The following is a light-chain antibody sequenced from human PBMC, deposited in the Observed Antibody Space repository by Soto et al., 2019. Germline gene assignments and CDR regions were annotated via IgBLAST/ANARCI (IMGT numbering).Light chain of an antibody. CDR1: QSVSSY. V-gene: IGKV3-11*01. CDR2: DAS. CDR3: PQRSNWPST. Sequence: DIVLTQSPATLSLSPGDRATLSCRASQSVSSYLSWYQQKPGQAPRLLIYDASNRATGIPARFSGSGSGTDFTLTINTLEPEDFGVYYCPQRSNWPSTFGGGTKVEIK. J-gene: IGKJ4*01.